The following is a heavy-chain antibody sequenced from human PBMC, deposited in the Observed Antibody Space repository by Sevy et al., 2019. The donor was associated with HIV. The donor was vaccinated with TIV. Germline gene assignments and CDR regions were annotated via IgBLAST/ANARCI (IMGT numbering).Heavy chain of an antibody. CDR2: VYYIGGT. CDR1: GSSINSDH. J-gene: IGHJ3*02. CDR3: ARRNDFAI. V-gene: IGHV4-59*08. Sequence: SETLSLTCTVSGSSINSDHWNWIRQPPGKGLEWIGYVYYIGGTNYNPSLKNRVTISVDRTKNQFSLKLTSVTAADTAVYYCARRNDFAIWGQGTMVTVSS.